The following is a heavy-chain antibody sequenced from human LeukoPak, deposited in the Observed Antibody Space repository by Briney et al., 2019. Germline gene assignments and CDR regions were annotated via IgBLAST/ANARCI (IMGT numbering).Heavy chain of an antibody. Sequence: GGSLRLSCAASGFIFSNSGMNWVRQAPGKGLEWVSSIRSSSNHIYYADSVRGRFTISRDNAKNSLYLQMNSLRAEDTAFYYCAREYGTGELYFQHWGQGTLVTVSS. CDR2: IRSSSNHI. V-gene: IGHV3-21*01. CDR3: AREYGTGELYFQH. CDR1: GFIFSNSG. D-gene: IGHD3-10*01. J-gene: IGHJ1*01.